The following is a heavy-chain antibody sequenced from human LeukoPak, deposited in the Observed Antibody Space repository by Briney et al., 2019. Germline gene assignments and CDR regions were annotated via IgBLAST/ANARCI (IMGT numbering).Heavy chain of an antibody. CDR3: ARHAESGSGTYYNVDY. CDR1: GYSFVAYY. Sequence: PGESLKISCKGSGYSFVAYYIAWVRQMPGKGLEWMGIIYPRDSNTRYSPSFQGQVTISADKSLNTAYLQWSSLKASDTAMYYCARHAESGSGTYYNVDYWGQGTQVTVSS. V-gene: IGHV5-51*01. D-gene: IGHD3-10*01. J-gene: IGHJ4*02. CDR2: IYPRDSNT.